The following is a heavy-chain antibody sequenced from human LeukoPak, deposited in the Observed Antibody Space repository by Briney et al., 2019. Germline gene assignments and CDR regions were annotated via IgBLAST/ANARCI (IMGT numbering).Heavy chain of an antibody. D-gene: IGHD3-10*01. V-gene: IGHV4-34*01. J-gene: IGHJ5*02. CDR3: ARRAPISITMVRGGFDP. Sequence: SETLSLTCAVYGGSFSGYYWSWIRQPPEKGLEWIGEINHSGSTNYNPSLKSRVTISVDTSKNQFSLKLSSVTAADTAVYYCARRAPISITMVRGGFDPWGQGTLVTVSS. CDR1: GGSFSGYY. CDR2: INHSGST.